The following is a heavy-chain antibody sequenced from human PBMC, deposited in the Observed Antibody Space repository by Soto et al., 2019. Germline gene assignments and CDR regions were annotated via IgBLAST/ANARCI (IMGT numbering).Heavy chain of an antibody. V-gene: IGHV4-59*01. CDR2: IYYSGST. Sequence: QVQLQESGPGLVKPSETLSLTCTVSGGSISSYYWSWIRQPPGKGLEWIGYIYYSGSTNYNPSLKSRVTISVDTSKNQFSLTLSSVTAADTAVYYCARSGYDSSGYYVTPFYYYYGMDVWGQGTTVTVSS. D-gene: IGHD3-22*01. CDR1: GGSISSYY. CDR3: ARSGYDSSGYYVTPFYYYYGMDV. J-gene: IGHJ6*02.